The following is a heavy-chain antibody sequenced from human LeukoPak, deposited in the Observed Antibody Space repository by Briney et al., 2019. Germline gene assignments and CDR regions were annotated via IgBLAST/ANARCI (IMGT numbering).Heavy chain of an antibody. CDR1: GFTFDDYI. V-gene: IGHV3-43*01. CDR2: LSHDGTFT. CDR3: AKGWSSSSSSYFDA. J-gene: IGHJ4*02. D-gene: IGHD6-6*01. Sequence: GGSLRLSCAASGFTFDDYIMHWVRQSPGKRLEWVSLLSHDGTFTYYADSVRGRFTISRDNSKNFVYLQLTGLTSEDSGLYYCAKGWSSSSSSYFDAWGQGTLVTAS.